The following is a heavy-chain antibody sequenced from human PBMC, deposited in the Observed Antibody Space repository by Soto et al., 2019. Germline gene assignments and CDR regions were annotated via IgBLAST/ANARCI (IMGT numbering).Heavy chain of an antibody. V-gene: IGHV4-61*01. CDR3: ARAAVAGTCYFDY. CDR1: GGSVSSGSYY. CDR2: IYYSGST. D-gene: IGHD6-19*01. Sequence: QVQLQESGPGLVKPSETLSLTCTVSGGSVSSGSYYWSWIRQPPGKGLEWIGYIYYSGSTNYNPSLKSRVTISVDTSKNQFSLKLSSVTAADTAVYYCARAAVAGTCYFDYWGQGTLVTVSS. J-gene: IGHJ4*02.